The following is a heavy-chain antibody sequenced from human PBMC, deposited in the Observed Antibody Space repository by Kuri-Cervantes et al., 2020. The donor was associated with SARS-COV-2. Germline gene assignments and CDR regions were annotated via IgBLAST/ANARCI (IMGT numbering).Heavy chain of an antibody. D-gene: IGHD5-12*01. Sequence: SETLSLTCAVYGGSFNGYFWTWIRQPPGKGLEWIGEINHSGSAKYNPSLKSRVTISVDTSKNQFSLKLSSVTATDTAVYYCAEVSWEIVHWGQGTLVTVSS. CDR2: INHSGSA. V-gene: IGHV4-34*01. CDR3: AEVSWEIVH. J-gene: IGHJ4*02. CDR1: GGSFNGYF.